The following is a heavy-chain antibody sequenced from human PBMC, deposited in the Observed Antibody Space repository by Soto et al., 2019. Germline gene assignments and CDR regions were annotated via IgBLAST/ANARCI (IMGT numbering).Heavy chain of an antibody. CDR2: IGTTTGDI. J-gene: IGHJ4*02. D-gene: IGHD1-26*01. CDR3: AKRSPSGTYYFDY. CDR1: GFTFTSYA. V-gene: IGHV3-23*01. Sequence: GGSLRLSCAASGFTFTSYARTWVRQGPGKGLEWVSSIGTTTGDILYADSVKGRFTTSRDNTKNTLYLQINSLRTEDTAIYYCAKRSPSGTYYFDYWGQGTPVTVSS.